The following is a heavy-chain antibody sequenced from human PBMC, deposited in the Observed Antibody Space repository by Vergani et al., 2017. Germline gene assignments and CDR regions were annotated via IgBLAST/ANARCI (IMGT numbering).Heavy chain of an antibody. Sequence: QVQLVESGGGLVKPGGSLRLSCAASGFTFSDYYMSWIRQAPGKGLEWVSYISSSSSYTNYADSAKGRFTISRDNAKNSLYLQMNSLRAEDTAVYYCARDRPAYYYDSSGYPGYWGQGTLVTVSS. CDR1: GFTFSDYY. CDR2: ISSSSSYT. D-gene: IGHD3-22*01. CDR3: ARDRPAYYYDSSGYPGY. V-gene: IGHV3-11*05. J-gene: IGHJ4*02.